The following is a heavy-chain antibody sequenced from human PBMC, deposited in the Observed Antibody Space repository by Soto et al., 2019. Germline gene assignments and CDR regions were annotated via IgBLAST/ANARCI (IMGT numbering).Heavy chain of an antibody. J-gene: IGHJ6*02. CDR3: ARAYSGRLPRRADYYFAMDV. V-gene: IGHV3-33*01. Sequence: GGSLSLSCAASGFTFSSFGMHWVRQAPGKGLEWVSLIWYDGSKKSYGDSLKGRFTSSRDNSRNTVYLQMNSLRAGDTAGYYCARAYSGRLPRRADYYFAMDVWGQGTTVTVSS. D-gene: IGHD2-15*01. CDR1: GFTFSSFG. CDR2: IWYDGSKK.